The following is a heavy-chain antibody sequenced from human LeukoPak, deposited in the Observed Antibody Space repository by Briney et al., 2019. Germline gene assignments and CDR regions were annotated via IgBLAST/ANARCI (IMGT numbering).Heavy chain of an antibody. CDR2: TYYRSKWYN. CDR3: AREPSISWVRGVIPPLDY. Sequence: SQTLSLTCAISGDSVSSNSAAWNWIRQSPSRGLEWLGRTYYRSKWYNDYAVSVKSRITIIPDTSKNQFSLQLNSATPEDTAVYYCAREPSISWVRGVIPPLDYWGQGTLVTVSS. CDR1: GDSVSSNSAA. D-gene: IGHD3-10*01. V-gene: IGHV6-1*01. J-gene: IGHJ4*02.